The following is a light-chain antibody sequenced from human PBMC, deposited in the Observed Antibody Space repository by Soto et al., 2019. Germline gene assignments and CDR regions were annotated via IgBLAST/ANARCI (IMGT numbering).Light chain of an antibody. CDR3: QQYYSTPYT. CDR2: WAS. CDR1: QSVLYSSNNKHY. Sequence: DIVMTQSPDSLAVSLGERATINCKSSQSVLYSSNNKHYLAWYQQKAGQPPKLLIYWASTRESGVPDRFSGSGSGTDFTLTISSLQAEDVAVYYGQQYYSTPYTFGQGTKLEIK. J-gene: IGKJ2*01. V-gene: IGKV4-1*01.